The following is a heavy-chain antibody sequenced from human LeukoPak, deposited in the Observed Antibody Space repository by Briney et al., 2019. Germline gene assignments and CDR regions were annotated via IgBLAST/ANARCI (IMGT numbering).Heavy chain of an antibody. Sequence: ASVNVSCKASGYTFTGYYMHWVRQAPGQGLEWMGIINPSGGSTSYAQKFQGRVTMTRDTSTSTVYMELSSLRSEDTAVYYCARYSGGLMATISSGIEGFDYWGQGTLVTVSS. CDR3: ARYSGGLMATISSGIEGFDY. V-gene: IGHV1-46*01. CDR1: GYTFTGYY. J-gene: IGHJ4*02. D-gene: IGHD5-24*01. CDR2: INPSGGST.